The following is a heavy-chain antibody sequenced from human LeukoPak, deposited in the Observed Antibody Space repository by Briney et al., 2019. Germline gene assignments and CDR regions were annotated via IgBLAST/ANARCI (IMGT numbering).Heavy chain of an antibody. Sequence: SETLSLTCAVYGGSFSGYYWSWIRQPPEKGLEWIGEINHSGSTNYNPSLKSRVTISVDTSKNQFSLKLTSVTAADMAVYYCARVAVAAREYFDYWGQGTLVTVSS. CDR1: GGSFSGYY. CDR3: ARVAVAAREYFDY. CDR2: INHSGST. J-gene: IGHJ4*02. D-gene: IGHD6-19*01. V-gene: IGHV4-34*01.